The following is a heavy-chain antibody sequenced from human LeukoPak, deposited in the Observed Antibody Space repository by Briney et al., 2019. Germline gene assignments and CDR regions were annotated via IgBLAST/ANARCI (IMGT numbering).Heavy chain of an antibody. CDR3: ARDPNGDCVGGGDF. CDR1: GFTFSNYA. J-gene: IGHJ3*01. CDR2: IRGSGLTT. Sequence: GGSLRLSCAASGFTFSNYALIWVRQGPVKGLEWVSAIRGSGLTTFYADSVKGRFTISRDNSKNTLYLQMNSLRAEDTAVYYCARDPNGDCVGGGDFWGQGTKVTVSS. D-gene: IGHD2-21*02. V-gene: IGHV3-23*01.